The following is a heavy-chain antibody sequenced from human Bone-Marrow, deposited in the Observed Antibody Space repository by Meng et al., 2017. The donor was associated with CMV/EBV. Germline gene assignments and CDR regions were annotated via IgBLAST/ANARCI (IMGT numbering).Heavy chain of an antibody. D-gene: IGHD3-3*01. CDR2: INPNSGGT. CDR1: GYTFTGYY. V-gene: IGHV1-2*02. CDR3: ARDGLEQMSSPEITIFGVVSER. J-gene: IGHJ4*02. Sequence: ASVKVSCKASGYTFTGYYMHWVRQAPGQGLEWMGWINPNSGGTNYAQKFQGRVTMIRDTSISTAYMELSRLRSDDTAVYYCARDGLEQMSSPEITIFGVVSERWGQGTLVTVSS.